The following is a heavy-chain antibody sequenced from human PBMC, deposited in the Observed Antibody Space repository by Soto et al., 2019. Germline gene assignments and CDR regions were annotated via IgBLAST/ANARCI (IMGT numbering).Heavy chain of an antibody. V-gene: IGHV1-46*01. CDR1: GYTFTNYH. Sequence: QVQLVQSGAEVKKPGASVKVSCKASGYTFTNYHMHWVRQAPGLGLEWMGTINLSDGGTTYTQRFQDRVTMTRDTSTSTGYMELSSLRSEDTAVYYCASEVTGTAYFHLGGRGTLVTVSS. CDR3: ASEVTGTAYFHL. CDR2: INLSDGGT. J-gene: IGHJ2*01. D-gene: IGHD1-20*01.